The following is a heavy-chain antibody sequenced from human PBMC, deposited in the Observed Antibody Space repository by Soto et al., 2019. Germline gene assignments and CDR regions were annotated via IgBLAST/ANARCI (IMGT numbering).Heavy chain of an antibody. Sequence: SETLSLTCTVSGGSISSSSYYWGWIRQPPGKGLEWIGSIYYSGSTYYNPSLKSRVTISVDTPKNQISLKLSSVTAADTAVYYCARHLIWSGQNWFDPWGQGTLVTVSS. V-gene: IGHV4-39*01. J-gene: IGHJ5*02. CDR3: ARHLIWSGQNWFDP. D-gene: IGHD3-3*01. CDR1: GGSISSSSYY. CDR2: IYYSGST.